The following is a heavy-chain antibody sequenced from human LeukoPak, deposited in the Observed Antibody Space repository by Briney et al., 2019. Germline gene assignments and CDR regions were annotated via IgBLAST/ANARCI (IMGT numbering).Heavy chain of an antibody. Sequence: PGGSLRLSCAVSGFNVSSFWMHWVRQAPGQGLVWVSRTKSDGTSATYADSVKGRFTISRDNAKNTLYLQMHSLRAEDTALYYCARDFGGPRDYWGQGTLVTVSS. V-gene: IGHV3-74*01. CDR1: GFNVSSFW. D-gene: IGHD3-3*01. CDR2: TKSDGTSA. J-gene: IGHJ4*02. CDR3: ARDFGGPRDY.